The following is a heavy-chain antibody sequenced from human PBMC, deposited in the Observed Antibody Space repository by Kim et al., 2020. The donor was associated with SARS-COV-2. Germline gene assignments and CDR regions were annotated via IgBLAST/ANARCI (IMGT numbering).Heavy chain of an antibody. D-gene: IGHD3-22*01. CDR1: GGSISSSSYY. CDR2: IYYSGST. J-gene: IGHJ4*02. V-gene: IGHV4-39*01. CDR3: ARHQFPMIVVGVFDY. Sequence: SETLSLTCTVSGGSISSSSYYWGWIRQPPGKGLEWIGSIYYSGSTYYNPSLKSRVTISVDTSKNQFSLKLSSVTAADTAVYCCARHQFPMIVVGVFDYWGQGTLVTVSS.